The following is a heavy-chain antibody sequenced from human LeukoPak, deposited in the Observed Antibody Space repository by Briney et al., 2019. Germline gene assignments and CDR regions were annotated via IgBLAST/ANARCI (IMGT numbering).Heavy chain of an antibody. J-gene: IGHJ4*02. D-gene: IGHD6-19*01. CDR3: ARGTGTAVY. V-gene: IGHV4-59*01. CDR1: GGSISSYY. CDR2: VYYSGST. Sequence: PSGTLSLTCTVSGGSISSYYWSWIRQPPGKGLEWIGYVYYSGSTNYNPSLKSRVTISVDTSKNQFSLKLSSVTAADTAVYYCARGTGTAVYWGQGTLVTVSS.